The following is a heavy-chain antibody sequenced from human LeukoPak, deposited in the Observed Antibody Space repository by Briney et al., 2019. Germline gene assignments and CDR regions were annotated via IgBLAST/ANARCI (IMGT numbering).Heavy chain of an antibody. CDR3: ARVGIAVARYIGY. V-gene: IGHV1-18*01. Sequence: ASVTVSLKASGYTFTSYGFSWVRQAPGQGLAWVGWISAYNGNTTYAQKLQGRVTMTTDTSTSTAYMELRSLRSDDTAVYYCARVGIAVARYIGYWGQGTLVTVSS. J-gene: IGHJ4*02. CDR2: ISAYNGNT. CDR1: GYTFTSYG. D-gene: IGHD6-19*01.